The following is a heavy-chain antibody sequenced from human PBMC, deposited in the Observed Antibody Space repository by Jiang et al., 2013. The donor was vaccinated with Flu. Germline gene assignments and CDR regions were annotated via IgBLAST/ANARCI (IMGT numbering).Heavy chain of an antibody. CDR2: INPSGGST. CDR3: ARADLTTIRVVGNFDY. V-gene: IGHV1-46*01. J-gene: IGHJ4*02. Sequence: VQLVESGAEVKKPGASVKVSCKASGYTFTSYYMHWVRQAPGQGLEWMGIINPSGGSTSYAQKFQGRVTMTRDTSTSTVYMELSSLRSEDTAVYYCARADLTTIRVVGNFDYWGQGTLVT. CDR1: GYTFTSYY. D-gene: IGHD2-15*01.